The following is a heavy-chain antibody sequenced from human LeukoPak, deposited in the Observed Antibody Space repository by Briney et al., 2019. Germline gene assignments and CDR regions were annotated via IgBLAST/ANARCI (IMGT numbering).Heavy chain of an antibody. CDR1: GGSISSSSYY. V-gene: IGHV4-39*01. Sequence: SESLSLTCTVSGGSISSSSYYWGWIRQPPGKGLEWIGSIYYSGSTYYNPSLKSRVTISVDTSKNQLSLKLSSVTAADTAVYYCASARTSSRSWFTFDYWGQGILVTVSS. CDR3: ASARTSSRSWFTFDY. J-gene: IGHJ4*02. D-gene: IGHD6-13*01. CDR2: IYYSGST.